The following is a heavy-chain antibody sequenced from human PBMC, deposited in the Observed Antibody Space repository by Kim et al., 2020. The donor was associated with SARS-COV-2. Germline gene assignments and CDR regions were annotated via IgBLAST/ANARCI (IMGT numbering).Heavy chain of an antibody. V-gene: IGHV3-33*01. Sequence: GGSLRLSCAASGFTFSSYGMRWVRQAPGKGLEWVAVIWYDGSNKYDADSVKGRFTISRDNSKNTLYLQRNSLRAEDTAVYYCARHTRDYYGMDVWGQGTSVTVSS. D-gene: IGHD2-2*02. CDR3: ARHTRDYYGMDV. CDR1: GFTFSSYG. J-gene: IGHJ6*02. CDR2: IWYDGSNK.